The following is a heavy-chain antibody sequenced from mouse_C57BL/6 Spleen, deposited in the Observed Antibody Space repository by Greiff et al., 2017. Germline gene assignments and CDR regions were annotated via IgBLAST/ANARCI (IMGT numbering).Heavy chain of an antibody. V-gene: IGHV1-26*01. Sequence: EVQLQQSGPELVKPGASVKISCKASGYTFTDYYMNWVKQSHGKSLEWIGDINPNNGGTSYNQKFKGKATLTVDKSSSTAYMELRSLTSEDSAVYYCARSYDPYWYFDVWGTGTTVTVSS. CDR3: ARSYDPYWYFDV. CDR1: GYTFTDYY. D-gene: IGHD2-3*01. J-gene: IGHJ1*03. CDR2: INPNNGGT.